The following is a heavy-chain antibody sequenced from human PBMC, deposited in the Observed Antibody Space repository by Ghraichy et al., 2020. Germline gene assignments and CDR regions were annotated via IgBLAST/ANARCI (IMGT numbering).Heavy chain of an antibody. CDR3: ARGDQYEVSGPKRQDAFGI. CDR1: GFIVSSYY. V-gene: IGHV3-53*01. J-gene: IGHJ3*02. Sequence: GGSLRLSCAASGFIVSSYYIGWVRQAPGKGLEWVAEIYSGGSHHYAGFVEGRFIIFRDNSKNTAYLQMNSLRAEDTAVFYCARGDQYEVSGPKRQDAFGIWVQGTMGTLAS. D-gene: IGHD2/OR15-2a*01. CDR2: IYSGGSH.